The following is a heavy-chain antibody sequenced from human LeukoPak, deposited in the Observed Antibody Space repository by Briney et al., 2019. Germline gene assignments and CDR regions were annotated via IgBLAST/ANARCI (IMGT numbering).Heavy chain of an antibody. CDR3: ARDSTQGAFDI. CDR2: ISPDGSKQ. CDR1: GFTFSSYG. Sequence: PGRSLSLSCAASGFTFSSYGMHWVRQAPGKGLEWVAVISPDGSKQHHAESVKGRFTISRDNSKNTLYLQMNSLRAEDTAVYYCARDSTQGAFDIWGQGTMVTVSS. J-gene: IGHJ3*02. V-gene: IGHV3-30*03.